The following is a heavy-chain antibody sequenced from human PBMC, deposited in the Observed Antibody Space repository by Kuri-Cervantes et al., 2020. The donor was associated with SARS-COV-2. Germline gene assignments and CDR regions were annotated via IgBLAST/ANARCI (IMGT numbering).Heavy chain of an antibody. V-gene: IGHV3-30*18. CDR1: GFTFSIYG. CDR2: ISYEASKK. Sequence: GESLKISCAASGFTFSIYGMHWVRQAPGKGLEWVAPISYEASKKNYADSVKGRFTISRDNSKNTVYLQMNSLRAEDTAVYYCAKWGEGESDYGENGFDHWGQGTLVTVSS. D-gene: IGHD4/OR15-4a*01. CDR3: AKWGEGESDYGENGFDH. J-gene: IGHJ5*02.